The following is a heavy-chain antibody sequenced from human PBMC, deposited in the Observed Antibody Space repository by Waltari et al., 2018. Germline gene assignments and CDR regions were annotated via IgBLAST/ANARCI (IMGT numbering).Heavy chain of an antibody. Sequence: EVRLVESGGGLVQPGGSLRLSCADSGFTFNKYWMTWVRQAPGKGLEWVANINDEAKEKYHVDSVKGRFTISRDNTKKSLYLQMNSLRVDETAVYYCARGEEGYGEAYYWGQGTLVTVSS. V-gene: IGHV3-7*04. CDR1: GFTFNKYW. CDR3: ARGEEGYGEAYY. D-gene: IGHD3-10*01. CDR2: INDEAKEK. J-gene: IGHJ4*02.